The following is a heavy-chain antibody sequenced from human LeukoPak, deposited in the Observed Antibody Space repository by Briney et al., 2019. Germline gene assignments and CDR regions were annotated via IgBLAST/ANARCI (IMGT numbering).Heavy chain of an antibody. CDR2: IYHSGST. CDR3: ARALYCSSTSCYIGLGY. CDR1: GYSISSGYY. Sequence: SETLSLTCAVSGYSISSGYYWGWIRRPPGKGLEWIGSIYHSGSTYYNPSLKSRVTISVDTSKNQFSLKLSSVTAADTAVYYCARALYCSSTSCYIGLGYWGQGTLVTVSS. J-gene: IGHJ4*02. V-gene: IGHV4-38-2*01. D-gene: IGHD2-2*02.